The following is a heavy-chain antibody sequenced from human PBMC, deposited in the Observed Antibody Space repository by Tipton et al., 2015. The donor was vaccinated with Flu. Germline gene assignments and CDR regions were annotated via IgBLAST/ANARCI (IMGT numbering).Heavy chain of an antibody. CDR1: GDSVTSSY. D-gene: IGHD2-15*01. V-gene: IGHV4-59*02. J-gene: IGHJ3*02. CDR2: IYYSGRT. CDR3: AGAVAAYSNAFDI. Sequence: TLSLTCSVSGDSVTSSYWIWVRQPPGQGLQLIGHIYYSGRTHYNPSLKSRVTLSIDTSKNQFSLSLTSVTAADTAVYFCAGAVAAYSNAFDIWGQGTMVTVSS.